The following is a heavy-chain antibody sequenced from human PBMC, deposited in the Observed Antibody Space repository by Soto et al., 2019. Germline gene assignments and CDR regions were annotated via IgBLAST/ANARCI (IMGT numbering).Heavy chain of an antibody. CDR2: LSYDVSHE. Sequence: QVQLVESGGDVVQPGRSLRLSCAASGFTFSNYDMHWVRQAPGKGLEWVAVLSYDVSHEDYADSVKGRFTISRDNSKNTLFLQMDSLTTEDTALYYCAKVVAPGIAVTGNYFDNWGQGTLVIVSS. J-gene: IGHJ4*02. D-gene: IGHD6-19*01. CDR3: AKVVAPGIAVTGNYFDN. CDR1: GFTFSNYD. V-gene: IGHV3-30*18.